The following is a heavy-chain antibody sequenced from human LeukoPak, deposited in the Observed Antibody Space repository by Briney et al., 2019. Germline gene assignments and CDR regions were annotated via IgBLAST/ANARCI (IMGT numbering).Heavy chain of an antibody. V-gene: IGHV4-59*01. D-gene: IGHD3-22*01. CDR1: GGSISSYY. CDR3: ARVTGYIVEDYFDY. Sequence: PSETLSLTCSVSGGSISSYYWSWIRQPPGQGLEWIGYIYYSGSTNYSPSLKSRVTISVDTSKNQFSLRLSSVTAADTAVYYCARVTGYIVEDYFDYWGQGTLVTVSS. CDR2: IYYSGST. J-gene: IGHJ4*02.